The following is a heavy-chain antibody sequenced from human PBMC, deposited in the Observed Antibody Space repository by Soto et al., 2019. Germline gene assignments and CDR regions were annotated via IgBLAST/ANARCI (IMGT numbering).Heavy chain of an antibody. CDR2: IYDTPITI. CDR1: GFTFSSFG. D-gene: IGHD2-15*01. V-gene: IGHV3-48*02. Sequence: DVPLVESGGGLVQPGGSLRLSCAASGFTFSSFGMHWVRQSPGKGLEWLSHIYDTPITIHYADSVKGRFTVSRDNGDNTLYLQMNSLRDEDTAFYYCARDSGGYFYDYWGQGTLVNVPP. J-gene: IGHJ4*02. CDR3: ARDSGGYFYDY.